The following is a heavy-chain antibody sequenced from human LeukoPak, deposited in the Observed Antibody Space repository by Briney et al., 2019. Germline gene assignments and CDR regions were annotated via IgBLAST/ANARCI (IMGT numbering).Heavy chain of an antibody. Sequence: SVKVSCKASGGTFSSYAISWVRQAPGQGLEWMGGIIPIFGTANYAQKFQGRVTITADESTSTAYMELSSLRSEDTAVYYCARDPRITMVRGAKLENWFDPWGQRTLVTVSS. J-gene: IGHJ5*02. CDR1: GGTFSSYA. CDR3: ARDPRITMVRGAKLENWFDP. CDR2: IIPIFGTA. D-gene: IGHD3-10*01. V-gene: IGHV1-69*13.